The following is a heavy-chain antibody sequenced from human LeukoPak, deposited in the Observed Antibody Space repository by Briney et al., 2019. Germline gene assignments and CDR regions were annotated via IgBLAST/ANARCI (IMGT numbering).Heavy chain of an antibody. CDR1: GGSISTSSYY. D-gene: IGHD6-13*01. Sequence: PETLSLTCTVSGGSISTSSYYWGWIRQPPGKGLEWIGSVYYSGSTYYNPSLRSQVTISVDTSKNQFSLKLTSVTAADTAVYYCARHLRIDAAGPDHWGQGTLVTVSS. CDR3: ARHLRIDAAGPDH. V-gene: IGHV4-39*01. CDR2: VYYSGST. J-gene: IGHJ5*02.